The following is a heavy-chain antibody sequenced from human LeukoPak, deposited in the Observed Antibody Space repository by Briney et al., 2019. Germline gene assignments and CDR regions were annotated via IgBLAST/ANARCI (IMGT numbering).Heavy chain of an antibody. CDR3: ARGLESSSWYDV. CDR1: GFTFSSDW. Sequence: GGSLRLSCAASGFTFSSDWMSWVRQAPGKGLGWVADIKQDGSEKYYVDSVKGRFTISRDNAKNSLYLQMNSLRAEDTAVYYCARGLESSSWYDVWGQGTLVTVSS. V-gene: IGHV3-7*01. J-gene: IGHJ5*02. CDR2: IKQDGSEK. D-gene: IGHD6-13*01.